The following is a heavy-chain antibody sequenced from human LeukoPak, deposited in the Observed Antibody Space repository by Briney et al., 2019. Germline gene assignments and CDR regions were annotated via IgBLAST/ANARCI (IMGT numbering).Heavy chain of an antibody. CDR3: ARGGYDLSPLPDY. CDR2: INWNGGST. D-gene: IGHD3-3*01. CDR1: GFTFDDYG. J-gene: IGHJ4*02. Sequence: PGGSLRLSCAASGFTFDDYGMSWVRQAPGKGLEWVSGINWNGGSTGYADSVKGRFTISRGNAKNSLYLQMNSLRAEDTALYHCARGGYDLSPLPDYWGQGTLVIVSS. V-gene: IGHV3-20*01.